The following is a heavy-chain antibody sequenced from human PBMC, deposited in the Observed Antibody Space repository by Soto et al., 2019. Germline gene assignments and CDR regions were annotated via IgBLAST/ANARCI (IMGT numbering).Heavy chain of an antibody. V-gene: IGHV3-30-3*01. CDR2: ISYDGSNK. J-gene: IGHJ4*02. CDR3: ARDMYYDFWSDFPDY. D-gene: IGHD3-3*01. CDR1: GFTFSSYA. Sequence: VGSLRLSCAASGFTFSSYAMHWVRQAPGKGLEWVAVISYDGSNKYYADSVKGRFTISRDNSKNTLYLQMNSLRAEDTAVYYCARDMYYDFWSDFPDYWGQGTLVTV.